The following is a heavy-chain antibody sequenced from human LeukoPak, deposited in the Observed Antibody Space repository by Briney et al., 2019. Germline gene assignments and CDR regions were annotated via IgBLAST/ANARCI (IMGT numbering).Heavy chain of an antibody. D-gene: IGHD6-19*01. CDR1: GGSISSYY. Sequence: SQTLSLTCTVSGGSISSYYWSWIRQPPGKGLEWIGYIYYSGSTNYNPSLKSRVTISVDTSKNQVSLKLNSVTAADTAVYYCARGSGWYYYWGQGTLVTVSS. J-gene: IGHJ4*02. CDR3: ARGSGWYYY. V-gene: IGHV4-59*01. CDR2: IYYSGST.